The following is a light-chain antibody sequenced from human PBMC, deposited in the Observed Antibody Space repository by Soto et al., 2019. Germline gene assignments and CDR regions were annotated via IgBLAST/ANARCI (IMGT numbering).Light chain of an antibody. CDR1: ASNIGTFY. J-gene: IGLJ3*02. CDR3: SSYTSSSTLV. CDR2: EVS. V-gene: IGLV2-14*01. Sequence: QSVLTQPPSASATPGQGVTVSCSGSASNIGTFYVSWYQHLPGKAPKLMIYEVSNRPSGVSNRFSGSKSGNTASLTISGLQAEDEADYYCSSYTSSSTLVFGGGTKLTVL.